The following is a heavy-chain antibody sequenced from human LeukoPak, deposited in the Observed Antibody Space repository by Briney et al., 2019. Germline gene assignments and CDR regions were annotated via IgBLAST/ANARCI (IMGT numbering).Heavy chain of an antibody. CDR3: AKSSQYCSSTSCYPSYFQH. D-gene: IGHD2-2*01. Sequence: ASVKVSCKASGGTFSSYAISWVRQAPGQGLEWMGGIIPIFGTANYAQKFQGRVTITTDESTSTAYMELSSLRSEDTAVYYCAKSSQYCSSTSCYPSYFQHWGQGTLVTVSS. J-gene: IGHJ1*01. CDR1: GGTFSSYA. CDR2: IIPIFGTA. V-gene: IGHV1-69*05.